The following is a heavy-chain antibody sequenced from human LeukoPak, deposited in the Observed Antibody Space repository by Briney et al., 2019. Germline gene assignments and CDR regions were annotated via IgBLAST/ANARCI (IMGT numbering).Heavy chain of an antibody. CDR2: INSDGSST. CDR1: GFTFSSNW. J-gene: IGHJ2*01. Sequence: PGGSLRLSCAGSGFTFSSNWMHWVRQAPGKGLVWVSRINSDGSSTSYADSVKGRFTISRDNAKNTVYLQMNSLRVEDTAVYYCARDPSPYYWYFDLWGRGTLVTVSS. CDR3: ARDPSPYYWYFDL. V-gene: IGHV3-74*01.